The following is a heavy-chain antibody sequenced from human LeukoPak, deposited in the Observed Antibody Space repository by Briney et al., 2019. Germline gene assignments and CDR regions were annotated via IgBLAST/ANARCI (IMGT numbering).Heavy chain of an antibody. Sequence: NPSETLSLTCTVSGGSISSYYWSWIRQPPGKGLEWIGYIYTSGSTNYNPSLKSRVTISIDTSQNQFSLKLGSVTAADTAVYYCARRTSSSWVFDYWGQGTLVTVSS. CDR1: GGSISSYY. D-gene: IGHD6-13*01. CDR2: IYTSGST. CDR3: ARRTSSSWVFDY. J-gene: IGHJ4*02. V-gene: IGHV4-4*09.